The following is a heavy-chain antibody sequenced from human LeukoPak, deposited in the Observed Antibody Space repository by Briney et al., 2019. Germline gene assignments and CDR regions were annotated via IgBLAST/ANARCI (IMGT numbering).Heavy chain of an antibody. CDR2: ISRSSSFR. V-gene: IGHV3-21*01. D-gene: IGHD3-10*01. CDR1: GFNFSTYS. J-gene: IGHJ4*02. Sequence: GGSLRLSCEASGFNFSTYSLNWVRQDPGKGLEWVSSISRSSSFRYYADSVKGRFTISRDNAKNSLYLQVNSLRAEDTAMYYCARSPLLLYFGDAYYFDYWGQGTLVTVSS. CDR3: ARSPLLLYFGDAYYFDY.